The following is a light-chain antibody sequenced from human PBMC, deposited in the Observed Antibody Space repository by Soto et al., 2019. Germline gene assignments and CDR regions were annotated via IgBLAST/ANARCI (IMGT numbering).Light chain of an antibody. V-gene: IGLV4-69*01. CDR2: LNSDGSH. Sequence: QLVLTQSPSASASLGASVKLTCTLSSGHSNYAIAWHQQQPGKGPRYLRKLNSDGSHSKGDGIPDRFSGSSSGAERYLTISSLQSEDEADYYCQTWGTGTPWVFGGGTKLTVL. J-gene: IGLJ3*02. CDR3: QTWGTGTPWV. CDR1: SGHSNYA.